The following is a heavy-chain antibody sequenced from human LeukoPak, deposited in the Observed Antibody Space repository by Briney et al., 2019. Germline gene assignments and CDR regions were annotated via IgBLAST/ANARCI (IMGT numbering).Heavy chain of an antibody. CDR2: ISGSGGST. CDR3: AKDNAFSITMIEVVSCFDY. D-gene: IGHD3-22*01. CDR1: GFTFSSYA. J-gene: IGHJ4*02. V-gene: IGHV3-23*01. Sequence: PGGSLRLSCAASGFTFSSYAMSWVRQAPGKGLEWVSAISGSGGSTYYADSVKGRFTISRDNSKNTLYLQMNSLRAEDTAVYYCAKDNAFSITMIEVVSCFDYWGQGTLVTVSS.